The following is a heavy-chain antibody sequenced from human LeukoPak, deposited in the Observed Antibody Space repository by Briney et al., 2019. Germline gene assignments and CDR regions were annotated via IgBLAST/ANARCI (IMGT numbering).Heavy chain of an antibody. V-gene: IGHV3-30*02. Sequence: PGGSLRLSCAASGFTFSNYGMDWVRQAPGKGLEWVAFIRYDESKKYYADSVKGRFTISRDNSKNTLYLQMNSLRAEDTAVYYCARNHRYDSSGYYLNWGQGTLVTVSS. J-gene: IGHJ4*02. CDR3: ARNHRYDSSGYYLN. D-gene: IGHD3-22*01. CDR2: IRYDESKK. CDR1: GFTFSNYG.